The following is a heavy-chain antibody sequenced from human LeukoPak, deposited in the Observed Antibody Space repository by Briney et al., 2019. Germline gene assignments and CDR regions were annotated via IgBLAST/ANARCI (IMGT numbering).Heavy chain of an antibody. Sequence: GGSLRLSCAASGFTFSSYSMNWVRQAPGKGLEWVSHITASGTAMFYADSVKGRFTISRDNAKNSLYLQMNSLRDEDTAVCYCASSGSYRFDYWGRGTLVTVSS. CDR2: ITASGTAM. V-gene: IGHV3-48*02. CDR3: ASSGSYRFDY. CDR1: GFTFSSYS. J-gene: IGHJ4*02. D-gene: IGHD1-26*01.